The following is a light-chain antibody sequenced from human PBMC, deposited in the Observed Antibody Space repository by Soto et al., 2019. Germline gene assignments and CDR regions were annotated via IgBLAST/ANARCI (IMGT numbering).Light chain of an antibody. CDR2: KDN. Sequence: NFMLTQPHSVSESPGKTVTISCTRSSGSIASHHVQWYQQRPGSAPTTVIYKDNQRPSGVPDRFSGSIDTSSNSASLTISGLKTEDEADYFCQSYDGNNVLFGGRTKVTVL. CDR3: QSYDGNNVL. CDR1: SGSIASHH. J-gene: IGLJ2*01. V-gene: IGLV6-57*04.